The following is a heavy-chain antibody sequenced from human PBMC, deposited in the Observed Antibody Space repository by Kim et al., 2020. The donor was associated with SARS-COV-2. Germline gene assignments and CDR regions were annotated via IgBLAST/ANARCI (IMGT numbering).Heavy chain of an antibody. CDR3: ARGLGPYGMDV. V-gene: IGHV3-66*01. Sequence: TITPTSGKGRITSSRDNSKNTLYLHMNSLRAEDTAVYYWARGLGPYGMDVWGQGTTVTVSS. J-gene: IGHJ6*02. CDR2: T.